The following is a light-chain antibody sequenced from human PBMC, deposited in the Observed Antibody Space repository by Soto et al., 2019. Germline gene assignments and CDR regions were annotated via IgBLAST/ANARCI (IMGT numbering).Light chain of an antibody. J-gene: IGLJ1*01. CDR1: SSNIGNNY. Sequence: QSVLTQPPSVSAAPGQKVTISCSGSSSNIGNNYVSWYQQLPGTAPKLLIYDNNKRPSGIPDRFSGSKSGTSATLGITGLQTGDEADYYCGPWDSSLSAGVFGTGTKVTVL. V-gene: IGLV1-51*01. CDR3: GPWDSSLSAGV. CDR2: DNN.